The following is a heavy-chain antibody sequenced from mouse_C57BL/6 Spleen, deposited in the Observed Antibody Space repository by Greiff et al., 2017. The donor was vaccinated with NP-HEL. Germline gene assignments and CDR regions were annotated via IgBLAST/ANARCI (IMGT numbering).Heavy chain of an antibody. V-gene: IGHV7-3*01. Sequence: EVKLMESGGGLVQPGGSLSLSCAASGFTFTDYYMSWVRQPPGKALEWLGFIRNKANGYTTEYSAAVKGRFTISRDNSQSILYLQMNALRAEDSATYYCARQVVTTRTAWFAYWGQGTLVTVSA. CDR1: GFTFTDYY. CDR3: ARQVVTTRTAWFAY. CDR2: IRNKANGYTT. J-gene: IGHJ3*01. D-gene: IGHD2-2*01.